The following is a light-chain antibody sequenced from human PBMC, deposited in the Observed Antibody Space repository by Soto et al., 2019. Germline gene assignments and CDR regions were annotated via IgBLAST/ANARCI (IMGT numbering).Light chain of an antibody. CDR1: QGISSY. CDR3: QQLNGYPRT. Sequence: DIQLTQSPSFLSASVGDRVTITCRASQGISSYLAWYQQKPGKAPKLLIYAASTLQTGVPSSFSGSGSGTEFTLTINSMQPEYCATYHCQQLNGYPRTCGQGPKVEIK. CDR2: AAS. V-gene: IGKV1-9*01. J-gene: IGKJ1*01.